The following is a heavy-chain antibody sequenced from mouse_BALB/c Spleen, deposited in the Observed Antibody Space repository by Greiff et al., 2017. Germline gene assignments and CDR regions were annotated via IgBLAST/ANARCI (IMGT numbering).Heavy chain of an antibody. D-gene: IGHD1-2*01. CDR2: ISSGGSYT. V-gene: IGHV5-6-4*01. J-gene: IGHJ2*01. CDR1: GFTFSSYT. CDR3: TRDGGANHYYYFDY. Sequence: EVQGVESGGGLVKPGGSLKLSCAASGFTFSSYTMSWVRQTPEKRLEWVATISSGGSYTYYPDSVKGRFTISRDNAKNTLYLQMSSLKSEDTAMYYCTRDGGANHYYYFDYWGQGTTLTVSS.